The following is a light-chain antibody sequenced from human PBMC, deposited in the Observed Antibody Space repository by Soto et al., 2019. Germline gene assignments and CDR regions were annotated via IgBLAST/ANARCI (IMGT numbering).Light chain of an antibody. V-gene: IGLV2-14*03. Sequence: QSALTQPASVSGSPGQSLTISCTGTSSDVGAYNYVSWYQQYPYKAPKLIIYDVSDRPSGVSDRFSGSKSGNTASLTISGLQAEDEADYYCSSYTSSSTRVFGGGTKLTVL. J-gene: IGLJ2*01. CDR3: SSYTSSSTRV. CDR2: DVS. CDR1: SSDVGAYNY.